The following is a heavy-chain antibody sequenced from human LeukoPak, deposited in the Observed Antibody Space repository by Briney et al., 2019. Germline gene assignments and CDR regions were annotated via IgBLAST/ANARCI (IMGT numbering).Heavy chain of an antibody. Sequence: GGSLRLSCAASGFTFSSYSMNWVRQAPGKGLEWVSSISSSSSYIYYADSVKGRFTISRDNAKNSLYLQMNSLRAEDTAVYYCARDNVVRELLDYFDYWGQVTLVTVSS. CDR3: ARDNVVRELLDYFDY. V-gene: IGHV3-21*01. CDR1: GFTFSSYS. CDR2: ISSSSSYI. J-gene: IGHJ4*02. D-gene: IGHD1-26*01.